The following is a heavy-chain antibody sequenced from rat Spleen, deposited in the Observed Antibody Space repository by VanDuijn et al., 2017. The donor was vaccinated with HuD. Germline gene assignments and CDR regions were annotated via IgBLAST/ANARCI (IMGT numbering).Heavy chain of an antibody. Sequence: EVQLQESGPGLVKPSQSLSLTCSVTFYSITSSYRWNWIRKFPGNKLEWMGYINSAGSTNYNPSLRSRISITRDTSKNQFFLHLNSVTTEDTATYYCARSLGRVYNNYFDYWGQGVMVTVSS. D-gene: IGHD1-10*01. V-gene: IGHV3-3*01. CDR2: INSAGST. CDR1: FYSITSSYR. J-gene: IGHJ2*01. CDR3: ARSLGRVYNNYFDY.